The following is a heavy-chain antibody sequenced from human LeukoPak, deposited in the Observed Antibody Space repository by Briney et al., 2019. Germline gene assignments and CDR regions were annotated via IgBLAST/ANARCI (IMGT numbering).Heavy chain of an antibody. J-gene: IGHJ3*02. Sequence: ASVKVSCKASGYTFTSYGISWVRQAPGQGLEWMGWISAYNGNTNYARKLQGRVTMTTDTSTSTAYMELRSLRSDDTAVYYCARYCGGDCNDAFDIWGQGTMVTVSS. CDR2: ISAYNGNT. CDR3: ARYCGGDCNDAFDI. D-gene: IGHD2-21*02. V-gene: IGHV1-18*01. CDR1: GYTFTSYG.